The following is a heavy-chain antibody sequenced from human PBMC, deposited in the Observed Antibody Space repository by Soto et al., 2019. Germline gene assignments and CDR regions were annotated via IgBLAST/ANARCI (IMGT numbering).Heavy chain of an antibody. D-gene: IGHD1-1*01. CDR3: ACQSESNNDDWFDP. Sequence: HVQLQESGPGLVKPSQTLSLTCRVSGGSIRGGGCYWTWIRQHPGKGLEWIGCIYHTCNAFYYPSLKSRITISLDLSKNQISLKLRSVTAADTAVYYCACQSESNNDDWFDPWGQGALVTVSS. CDR2: IYHTCNA. J-gene: IGHJ5*02. CDR1: GGSIRGGGCY. V-gene: IGHV4-31*03.